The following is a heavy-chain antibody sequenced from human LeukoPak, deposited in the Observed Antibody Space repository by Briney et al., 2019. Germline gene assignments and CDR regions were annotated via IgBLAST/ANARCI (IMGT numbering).Heavy chain of an antibody. CDR2: INHSGST. V-gene: IGHV4-34*01. CDR3: ARYYGSGSYHATSFDY. D-gene: IGHD3-10*01. CDR1: GGSFSGYY. J-gene: IGHJ4*02. Sequence: PSETLSLTCAVYGGSFSGYYWSWIRQPPGKGLEWIGEINHSGSTNYNPSLKSRVTISVDTSKNQFSLKLSAVTAGDTAVYYWARYYGSGSYHATSFDYWSQGTLVTVSA.